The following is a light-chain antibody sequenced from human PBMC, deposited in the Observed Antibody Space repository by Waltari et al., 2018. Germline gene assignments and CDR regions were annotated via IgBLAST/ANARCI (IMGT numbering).Light chain of an antibody. CDR2: EVS. CDR1: QSLLHTDGKRY. J-gene: IGKJ5*01. CDR3: MQSIQIPIT. Sequence: IIITQTPVSLFITTARPASVASRPTQSLLHTDGKRYLYWYLQKPGQPPQPLIHEVSKRFSGVPDRFSGSGSGTDFTLKISRVEAEDVGVYYCMQSIQIPITFGEGTQLEIK. V-gene: IGKV2D-29*01.